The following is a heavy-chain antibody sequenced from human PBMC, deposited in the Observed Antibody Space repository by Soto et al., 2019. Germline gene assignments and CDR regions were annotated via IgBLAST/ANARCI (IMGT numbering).Heavy chain of an antibody. Sequence: QVQLQESGPRLVKPSETLSLTCTVSGGSLRNYYCNWFRPPPGKGLEWAAYINYRWGTFPNPSLPTRVPTSAGGSNDQCSLLLTDVTPAVMPFSYCWSLGFGRPHVVVDACGRWTTVTVSS. CDR1: GGSLRNYY. CDR3: WSLGFGRPHVVVDA. J-gene: IGHJ6*01. V-gene: IGHV4-59*04. CDR2: INYRWGT. D-gene: IGHD3-10*01.